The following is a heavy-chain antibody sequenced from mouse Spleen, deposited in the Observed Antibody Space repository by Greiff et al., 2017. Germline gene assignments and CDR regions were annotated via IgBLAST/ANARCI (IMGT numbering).Heavy chain of an antibody. D-gene: IGHD1-2*01. Sequence: CKASGYTFTSYWITWVKQRPGQGLEWIGDIYPGSGSTNYNEKFKSKATLTVDTSSSTAYMQLSSLTSEDSAVYYCARRIYYGYGGAMDYWGQGTSVTVSS. CDR1: GYTFTSYW. CDR3: ARRIYYGYGGAMDY. CDR2: IYPGSGST. J-gene: IGHJ4*01. V-gene: IGHV1-55*01.